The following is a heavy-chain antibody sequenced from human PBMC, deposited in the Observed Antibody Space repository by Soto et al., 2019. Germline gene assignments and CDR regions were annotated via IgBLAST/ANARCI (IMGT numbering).Heavy chain of an antibody. CDR3: AKGRYNYGPFPLDY. V-gene: IGHV3-23*01. D-gene: IGHD5-18*01. CDR2: ISGSAAGT. Sequence: EVQLWESGEGLVQPGGSLRLSCAASGFSFTSYAMSWVRQAPGKGLEWVSAISGSAAGTYYADSVKGRFTISRDNSKNTLYLPMNSLRAKDTAVYYCAKGRYNYGPFPLDYWGQGTLVTVSS. J-gene: IGHJ4*02. CDR1: GFSFTSYA.